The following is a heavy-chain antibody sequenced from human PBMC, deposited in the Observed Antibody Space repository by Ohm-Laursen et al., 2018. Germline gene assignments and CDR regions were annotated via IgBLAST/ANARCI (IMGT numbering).Heavy chain of an antibody. J-gene: IGHJ6*02. CDR3: ARCGRIAARQRGYYGMDV. V-gene: IGHV4-34*01. Sequence: ETLSLTCAVSGGSFRGYYWSWIRQPPGKGLEWIGEINHSGSTNYNPSLKSRVTISVDTSKNQFSLKLSSVTAADTAVYYCARCGRIAARQRGYYGMDVWGQGTTVTVSS. CDR1: GGSFRGYY. CDR2: INHSGST. D-gene: IGHD6-6*01.